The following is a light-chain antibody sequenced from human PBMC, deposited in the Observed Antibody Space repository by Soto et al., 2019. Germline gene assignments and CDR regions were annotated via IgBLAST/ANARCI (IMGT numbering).Light chain of an antibody. CDR3: QQRGNWPH. CDR1: QSVNSY. Sequence: EVLLTQSPATLSLSPGERATLSCRASQSVNSYLTWYQHKPGQAPRLLISDASNRATGIPARFSGSGSGTDFTLTISSLEPEDFAIYYCQQRGNWPHFGQGTRLEIK. J-gene: IGKJ5*01. V-gene: IGKV3-11*01. CDR2: DAS.